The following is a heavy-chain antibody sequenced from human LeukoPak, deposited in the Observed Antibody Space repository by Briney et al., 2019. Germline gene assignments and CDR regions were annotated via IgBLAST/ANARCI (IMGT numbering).Heavy chain of an antibody. V-gene: IGHV3-49*04. CDR2: IRRKAYGGTT. CDR1: GFSFGDYA. Sequence: GASLTLSCTASGFSFGDYAMSWVRQAPGKGREWLGVIRRKAYGGTTEYDASVKGRFIISRDDSKSIAYLQMNSLKTEDTAVYYCARGDGYNGWAFDIWGQGTMVTVSS. CDR3: ARGDGYNGWAFDI. J-gene: IGHJ3*02. D-gene: IGHD5-24*01.